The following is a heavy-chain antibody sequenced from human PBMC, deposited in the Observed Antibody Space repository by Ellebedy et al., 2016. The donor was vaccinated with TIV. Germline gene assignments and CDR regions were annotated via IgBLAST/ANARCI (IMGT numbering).Heavy chain of an antibody. J-gene: IGHJ4*02. V-gene: IGHV3-23*01. CDR2: ISGSGGST. CDR3: AKEVSYDSSGYYSPIDY. CDR1: GFTFSSYA. Sequence: GESLKISCAASGFTFSSYAMSWVRQAPGKGLEWVSAISGSGGSTYYADSVKGRFTISRDNSKNTLYLQMNSLRAEDTAVYYCAKEVSYDSSGYYSPIDYWGQGTLVTVSS. D-gene: IGHD3-22*01.